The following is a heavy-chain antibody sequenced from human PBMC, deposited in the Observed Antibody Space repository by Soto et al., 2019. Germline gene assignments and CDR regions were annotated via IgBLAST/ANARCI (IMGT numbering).Heavy chain of an antibody. Sequence: SETLSLTFTVSGGSVSSYYWSWIRQPPGKGLEWIGYIYYSGSTNYNPSLKSRVTISVDTSKNQFSLKLSSVTAADTAVYYCAKDPGIPGIAAAGTSGWFDPWGQGTLVTVSS. J-gene: IGHJ5*02. D-gene: IGHD6-13*01. CDR1: GGSVSSYY. CDR3: AKDPGIPGIAAAGTSGWFDP. V-gene: IGHV4-59*02. CDR2: IYYSGST.